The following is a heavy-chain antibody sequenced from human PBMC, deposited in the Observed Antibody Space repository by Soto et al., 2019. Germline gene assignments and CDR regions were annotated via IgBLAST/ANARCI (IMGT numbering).Heavy chain of an antibody. J-gene: IGHJ4*02. CDR1: GFTFSSYA. Sequence: GGSLRLSCAASGFTFSSYAMHWVRQAPGKGLEWVAVISYDGSNKYYADSVKGRFTISRDNSKNTLYLQMNSLRAEDTAVYYCARDRAAARGIDYWGQGTLVTVSS. CDR3: ARDRAAARGIDY. V-gene: IGHV3-30-3*01. CDR2: ISYDGSNK. D-gene: IGHD6-13*01.